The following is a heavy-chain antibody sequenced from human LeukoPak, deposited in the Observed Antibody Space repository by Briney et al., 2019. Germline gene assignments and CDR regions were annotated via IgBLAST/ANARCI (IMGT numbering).Heavy chain of an antibody. Sequence: PSETLSLTCNVTGASISGWYWSWIRQPPGKGLEWIGDIYGSGSTNYNPSLKSRVSMSADTSKNQISLNLKFVTAADTAVYYCARQTMLVGYANGLGFNYWGEGTLVTVSS. V-gene: IGHV4-59*01. CDR3: ARQTMLVGYANGLGFNY. CDR1: GASISGWY. CDR2: IYGSGST. D-gene: IGHD2-2*01. J-gene: IGHJ4*02.